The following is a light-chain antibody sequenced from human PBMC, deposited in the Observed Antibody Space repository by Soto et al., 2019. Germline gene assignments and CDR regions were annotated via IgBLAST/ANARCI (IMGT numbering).Light chain of an antibody. CDR1: QNIYSN. J-gene: IGKJ4*01. CDR3: QHYVTWPLT. V-gene: IGKV3-15*01. CDR2: RAS. Sequence: IVLTHSPATLSVSPGERATLSCRASQNIYSNIAWYQQRPGQAPRLLIYRASTRATGVPARFSGSGSGTEFTLTISSLQAEDFAVYYCQHYVTWPLTFGGGTKVDIK.